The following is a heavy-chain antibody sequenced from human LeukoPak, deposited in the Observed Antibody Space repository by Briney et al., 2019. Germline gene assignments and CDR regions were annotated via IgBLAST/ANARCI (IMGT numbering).Heavy chain of an antibody. CDR3: ARGYGSGSYYMDY. Sequence: SGTLSLTCTVSGGSISSYYWSWIRQPAGKGLEWIGRVYTSGSTITNYNPSLKGRVTMSIDTSKNQFSLKLSSMTAADTAVYYCARGYGSGSYYMDYWGQGTLVTVSS. J-gene: IGHJ4*02. D-gene: IGHD3-10*01. CDR1: GGSISSYY. V-gene: IGHV4-4*07. CDR2: VYTSGSTIT.